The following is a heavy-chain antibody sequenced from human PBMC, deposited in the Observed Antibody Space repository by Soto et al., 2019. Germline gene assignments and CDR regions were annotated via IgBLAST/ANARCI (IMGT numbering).Heavy chain of an antibody. D-gene: IGHD2-8*01. CDR1: GFTFSRFG. CDR2: ISYDGGKQ. Sequence: GGSLRLSCAASGFTFSRFGMHWVRQAPGKGLDWVALISYDGGKQYYGDSARGRFTITRDNSKSTVFLQMNSLREEYTAVYYCAKDGCPDGICYDRDNWFDTWGQGAQVTVSS. V-gene: IGHV3-30*18. CDR3: AKDGCPDGICYDRDNWFDT. J-gene: IGHJ5*02.